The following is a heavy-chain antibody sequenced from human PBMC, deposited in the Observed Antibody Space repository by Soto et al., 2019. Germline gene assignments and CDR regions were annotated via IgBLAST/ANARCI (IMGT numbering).Heavy chain of an antibody. D-gene: IGHD4-17*01. CDR3: ASSGYGDLRRLY. V-gene: IGHV4-39*01. Sequence: SETLSLTCTVSGGSISSSSYYWGWIRQPPGKGLEWIGSIYYSGSTYYNPSLKSRVTISVDTSKNQFSLKLSSVTAADTAVYYCASSGYGDLRRLYWGQGTLVTVSS. CDR1: GGSISSSSYY. CDR2: IYYSGST. J-gene: IGHJ4*02.